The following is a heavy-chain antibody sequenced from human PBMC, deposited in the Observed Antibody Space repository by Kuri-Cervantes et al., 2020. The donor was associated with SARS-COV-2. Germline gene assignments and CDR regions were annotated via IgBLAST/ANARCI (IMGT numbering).Heavy chain of an antibody. D-gene: IGHD4/OR15-4a*01. J-gene: IGHJ3*02. CDR2: ITPFNGNT. V-gene: IGHV1-45*02. Sequence: SVKVSCKASGDTFTYRFLHWVRQAPGQAPEWMGWITPFNGNTKYAQKFQDRVTITRDRPMNTAYMELSSLRSEDTATYYCARSGPGAISREDGALDIWGQGTMVTVSS. CDR1: GDTFTYRF. CDR3: ARSGPGAISREDGALDI.